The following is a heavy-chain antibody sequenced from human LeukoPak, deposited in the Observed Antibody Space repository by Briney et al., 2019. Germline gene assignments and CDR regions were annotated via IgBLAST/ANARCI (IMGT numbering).Heavy chain of an antibody. J-gene: IGHJ4*02. Sequence: GGSLRLSRAASKFTFTNYAMSWVRQAPGKGLEWVSAISGSGGTTYYADSVKGRFTISRDNSKNTLYLQMNSLRAEDTAVYYCAKGPPEYSIWGQGTLVTVSS. V-gene: IGHV3-23*01. D-gene: IGHD2/OR15-2a*01. CDR1: KFTFTNYA. CDR3: AKGPPEYSI. CDR2: ISGSGGTT.